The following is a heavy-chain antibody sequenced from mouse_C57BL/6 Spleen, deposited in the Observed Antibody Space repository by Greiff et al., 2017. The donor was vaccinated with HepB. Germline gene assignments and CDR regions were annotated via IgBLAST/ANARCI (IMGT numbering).Heavy chain of an antibody. CDR3: ARMGYYGSSPY. J-gene: IGHJ2*01. CDR2: INPGSGGT. V-gene: IGHV1-54*01. CDR1: GYAFTNYL. D-gene: IGHD1-1*01. Sequence: QVQLKESGAELVRPGTSVKVSCKASGYAFTNYLIEWVKQRPGQGLEWIGVINPGSGGTNYNEKFKGKATLTADKSSSTAYMQLSSLTSEDSAVYFCARMGYYGSSPYWGQGTTLTVSS.